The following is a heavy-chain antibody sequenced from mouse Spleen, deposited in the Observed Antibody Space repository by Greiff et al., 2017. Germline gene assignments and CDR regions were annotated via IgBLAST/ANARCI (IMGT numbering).Heavy chain of an antibody. Sequence: VQLQQSGAELVRPGASVKLSCTASGFNIKDYYMHWVKQRPEQGLEWIGRIDPEDGDTEYAPKFQGKATMTADTSSNTAYLQLSSLTSEDTAVYYCTIGTTVVPYFDYWGQGTTLTVSS. J-gene: IGHJ2*01. CDR3: TIGTTVVPYFDY. D-gene: IGHD1-1*01. CDR1: GFNIKDYY. V-gene: IGHV14-1*01. CDR2: IDPEDGDT.